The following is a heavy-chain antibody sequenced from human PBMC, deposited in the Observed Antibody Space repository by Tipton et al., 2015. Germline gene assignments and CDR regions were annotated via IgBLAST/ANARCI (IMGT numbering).Heavy chain of an antibody. V-gene: IGHV4-59*07. D-gene: IGHD3-10*01. Sequence: TLSLTCTVSGGPINRYYWSWIRQPPGKGLEWIVSIYYSGSTKYNPSLKNRVTISVDTSKNQFSLKLSSVTAADTAVYYCARLRETYGSDSDNWFDPWGQGTLVTVSS. CDR2: IYYSGST. CDR1: GGPINRYY. J-gene: IGHJ5*02. CDR3: ARLRETYGSDSDNWFDP.